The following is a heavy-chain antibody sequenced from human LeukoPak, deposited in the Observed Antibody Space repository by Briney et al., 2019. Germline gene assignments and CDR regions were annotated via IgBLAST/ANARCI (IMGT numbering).Heavy chain of an antibody. CDR1: GFTFSDCA. CDR2: IESKAKNYAT. D-gene: IGHD1-26*01. CDR3: TRDGGSYSHLDY. J-gene: IGHJ4*02. Sequence: GGSLRFSCAASGFTFSDCAMHWVRQASGKGLEWVGLIESKAKNYATAYAASVKGTFTISRDESKNMAYLQMNSLKTDGTAVYYCTRDGGSYSHLDYWGQGTLVTVSS. V-gene: IGHV3-73*01.